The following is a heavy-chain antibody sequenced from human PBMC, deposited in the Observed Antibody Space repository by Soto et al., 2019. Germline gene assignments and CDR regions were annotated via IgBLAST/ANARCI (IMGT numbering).Heavy chain of an antibody. CDR2: INPSDDST. V-gene: IGHV1-46*01. CDR1: GYTFTSYS. J-gene: IGHJ4*02. D-gene: IGHD2-15*01. CDR3: AKFRGSGGPFVY. Sequence: ASVKVSCKASGYTFTSYSLHWVRQAPGQGLEWMGVINPSDDSTSYAQKFQDRVTLTRDTSASTVYMDLSSLRSEDTAIYYCAKFRGSGGPFVYWGQGTLVTVSS.